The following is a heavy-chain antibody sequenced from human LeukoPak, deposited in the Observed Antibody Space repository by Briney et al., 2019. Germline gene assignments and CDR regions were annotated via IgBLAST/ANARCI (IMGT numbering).Heavy chain of an antibody. CDR2: INHSGST. D-gene: IGHD5-18*01. CDR3: ARTTEGGYTYNYFYYYYMDV. V-gene: IGHV4-34*01. J-gene: IGHJ6*03. CDR1: GGSFSGYY. Sequence: NPSETLSLTCAVYGGSFSGYYRSWIRQPPGKGLEWIGEINHSGSTNHNPSLKSRVTISVDTSKNQFSLKLSSVTAADTAVYYCARTTEGGYTYNYFYYYYMDVWGKGTTVTISS.